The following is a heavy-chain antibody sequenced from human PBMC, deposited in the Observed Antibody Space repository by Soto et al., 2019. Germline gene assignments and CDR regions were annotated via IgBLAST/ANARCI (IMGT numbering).Heavy chain of an antibody. CDR1: GGSISSYC. V-gene: IGHV4-59*01. CDR3: ARDLQGSYFDY. Sequence: SETLSLTCTVSGGSISSYCWSWIRQPPGKGLEWIGYIYYSGSTNYNPSLKSRVTISVDTSKNQFSLKLSSVTAADTAVYYCARDLQGSYFDYWGQGTLVTVSS. J-gene: IGHJ4*02. CDR2: IYYSGST. D-gene: IGHD3-10*01.